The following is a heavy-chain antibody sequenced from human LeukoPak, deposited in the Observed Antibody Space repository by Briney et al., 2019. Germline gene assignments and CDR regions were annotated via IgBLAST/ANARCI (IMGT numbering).Heavy chain of an antibody. D-gene: IGHD6-19*01. CDR1: GFTFDDYG. CDR2: ISWNSGNI. V-gene: IGHV3-9*01. CDR3: AKADGYNSGWYDS. Sequence: PGGSLRLSCAASGFTFDDYGMHWVRQPPGKGLEWVSGISWNSGNIGYADSVKGRFTISRDSAKNSLYLQMDILKPEDTAFYYCAKADGYNSGWYDSWGQGTLVTVSS. J-gene: IGHJ5*01.